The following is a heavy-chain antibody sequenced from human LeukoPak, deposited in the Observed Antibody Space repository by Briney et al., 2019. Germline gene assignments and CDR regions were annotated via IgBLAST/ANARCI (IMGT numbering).Heavy chain of an antibody. CDR1: GGTFSSYA. D-gene: IGHD3-3*01. J-gene: IGHJ4*02. V-gene: IGHV1-69*13. CDR3: ARSGLGDFWSGYYGY. Sequence: SVKVSCKASGGTFSSYAISWVRQAPGQGLEWMGGIIPIFGTANYAQKFQGRVTITADESTSTAYMELSSLRSEDTAVHYCARSGLGDFWSGYYGYWGQGTLVTVSS. CDR2: IIPIFGTA.